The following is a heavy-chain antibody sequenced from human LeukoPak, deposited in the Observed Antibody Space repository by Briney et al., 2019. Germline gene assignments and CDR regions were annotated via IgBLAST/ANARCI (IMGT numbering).Heavy chain of an antibody. J-gene: IGHJ4*02. CDR1: GFTFSSYA. V-gene: IGHV3-23*01. CDR3: VRDGSSWGNFDY. Sequence: QPGGSLRLSCAASGFTFSSYAMTWVRQAPGKGLDWVSGLSGGGSTYYADSLQGRFTISRDNAKNSLYLQMNSLRTEDTAVYYCVRDGSSWGNFDYWGQGTLVSVSS. CDR2: LSGGGST. D-gene: IGHD7-27*01.